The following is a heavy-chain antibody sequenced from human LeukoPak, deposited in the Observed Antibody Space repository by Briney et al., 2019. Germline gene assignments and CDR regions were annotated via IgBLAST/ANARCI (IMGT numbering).Heavy chain of an antibody. Sequence: ASVKVSCKASGYTFTSYGISWVRQAPGQGLEWMGWISAYNGNTNYAQKLQGRVTMTTDTSTSTAYMELRSLRSDDTAVYYCVRAGVTAPGGNWFDPWGQGTLVTVSS. D-gene: IGHD2-21*02. CDR3: VRAGVTAPGGNWFDP. V-gene: IGHV1-18*01. CDR2: ISAYNGNT. CDR1: GYTFTSYG. J-gene: IGHJ5*02.